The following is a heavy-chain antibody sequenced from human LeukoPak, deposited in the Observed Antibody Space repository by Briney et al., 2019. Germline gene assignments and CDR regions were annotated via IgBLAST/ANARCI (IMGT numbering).Heavy chain of an antibody. V-gene: IGHV3-21*01. CDR1: GFTFSRYT. CDR2: ISGTSSYR. CDR3: ARDASPYDSNNWFDP. J-gene: IGHJ5*02. D-gene: IGHD3-3*01. Sequence: GGSLRLSCAASGFTFSRYTMNWVRQVPGKGLEWVSSISGTSSYRYYAESVKGRFSISRDDATNSVYLQMNSLRVEDTAVYYCARDASPYDSNNWFDPWGQGTLVTVSS.